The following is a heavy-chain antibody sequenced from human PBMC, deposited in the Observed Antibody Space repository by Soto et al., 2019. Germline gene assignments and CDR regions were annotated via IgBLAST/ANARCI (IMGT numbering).Heavy chain of an antibody. Sequence: PSETLSLTCAVSGGSLSGYYWSWIRQSPGKGLEWIGEINHRGSSDYNPLLKSRVTISVDASKNEFSLELSSVTAADTDVYYCARSEHSNSLYGLDVWGQGTTVTVSS. CDR2: INHRGSS. D-gene: IGHD1-1*01. V-gene: IGHV4-34*01. CDR3: ARSEHSNSLYGLDV. CDR1: GGSLSGYY. J-gene: IGHJ6*02.